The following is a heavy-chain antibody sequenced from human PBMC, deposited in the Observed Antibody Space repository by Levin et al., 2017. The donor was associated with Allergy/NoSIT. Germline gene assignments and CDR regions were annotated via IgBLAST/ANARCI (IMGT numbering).Heavy chain of an antibody. CDR3: AKDAIRGSDQPYYFDY. CDR2: IINSGVGT. V-gene: IGHV3-23*01. D-gene: IGHD6-19*01. Sequence: ETLSLTCAASGFTFNNYAMSWVRQAPGKGLEWVSAIINSGVGTYYADSVKGRFTISRDNSKNTMYLQINSLRAEDTAVYFCAKDAIRGSDQPYYFDYWGQGTLVTASS. CDR1: GFTFNNYA. J-gene: IGHJ4*02.